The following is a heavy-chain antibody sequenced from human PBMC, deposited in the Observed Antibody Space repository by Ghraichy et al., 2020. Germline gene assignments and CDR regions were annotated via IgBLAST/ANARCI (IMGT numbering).Heavy chain of an antibody. V-gene: IGHV4-31*03. J-gene: IGHJ6*02. CDR2: IYSSGST. CDR3: ARSDSATPYGIDV. Sequence: TLSLTCTVSGGSINSGYFYWSWNRQHPGKGLEWIGYIYSSGSTYYSPSLKSRVTISVDTSKNQFSLKLTSVTAADTAVYYCARSDSATPYGIDVWGQGTTVTVSS. CDR1: GGSINSGYFY. D-gene: IGHD5-18*01.